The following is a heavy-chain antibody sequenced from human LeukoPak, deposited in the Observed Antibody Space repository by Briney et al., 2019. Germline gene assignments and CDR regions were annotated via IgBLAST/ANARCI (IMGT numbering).Heavy chain of an antibody. CDR2: INSDGSST. V-gene: IGHV3-74*01. Sequence: GGSLRLSCAASGFTFSSYWMHWVRQAPGKGLVWVSRINSDGSSTSYADSVKGRFTISRDNAKNTLYLQMNSLRADDTAVYYCARDRGGDYYYYYMDVWGKGTTVTISS. CDR3: ARDRGGDYYYYYMDV. CDR1: GFTFSSYW. D-gene: IGHD3-10*01. J-gene: IGHJ6*03.